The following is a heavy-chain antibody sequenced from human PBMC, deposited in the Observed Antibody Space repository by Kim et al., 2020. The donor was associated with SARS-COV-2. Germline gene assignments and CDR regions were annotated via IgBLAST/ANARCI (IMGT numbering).Heavy chain of an antibody. J-gene: IGHJ4*02. CDR2: INNDGSIA. CDR3: VRMRHYSGSDGFDY. D-gene: IGHD3-10*01. CDR1: GFTLSSYW. V-gene: IGHV3-74*03. Sequence: GGSLRLSCAPSGFTLSSYWMLWVRQVPGKGLVWVSRINNDGSIAQYADAVKGRFTISRDNAKNTLYLQMNSLRAEDTAVYYRVRMRHYSGSDGFDYWGQGALVTVSS.